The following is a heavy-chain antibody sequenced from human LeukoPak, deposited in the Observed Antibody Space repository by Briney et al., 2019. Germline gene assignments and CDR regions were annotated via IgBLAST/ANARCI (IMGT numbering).Heavy chain of an antibody. Sequence: PSETLSLTCAGYDGSFSGYYWSWIRQPPGKGLEWIGEINHSGSTNYNPSLKSRVTISVDTSKNQFSLKLSSVTAADTAVYYCASVVGSGSYLYYFDYWGQGTLVTVSS. CDR2: INHSGST. CDR1: DGSFSGYY. V-gene: IGHV4-34*01. D-gene: IGHD3-10*01. J-gene: IGHJ4*02. CDR3: ASVVGSGSYLYYFDY.